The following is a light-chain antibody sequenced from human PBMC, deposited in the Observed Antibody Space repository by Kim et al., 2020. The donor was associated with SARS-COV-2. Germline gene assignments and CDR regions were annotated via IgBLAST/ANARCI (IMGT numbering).Light chain of an antibody. CDR1: QSVNSSY. V-gene: IGKV3-20*01. Sequence: SSGERACPASAARQSVNSSYFAWYLQIPGQATRLLIYSTASRATGIPDRFSGSWNGTDFTPTISRRMPEDFEVYYCHKYASSPTTFGEATKVDIK. CDR3: HKYASSPTT. J-gene: IGKJ1*01. CDR2: STA.